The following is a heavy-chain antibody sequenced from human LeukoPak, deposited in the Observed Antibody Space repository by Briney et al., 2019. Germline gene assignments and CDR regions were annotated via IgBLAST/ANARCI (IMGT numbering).Heavy chain of an antibody. Sequence: GGSLRLSCAASGXTFDDYGMSWVRQAPGKGLEWFSGINWNGGSTGYADSVKGRFTISRDNAKNSLYLQMNSLRAEDTALYYCARLGVGATRDAFDIWGQGTMVTVSS. V-gene: IGHV3-20*04. D-gene: IGHD1-26*01. CDR1: GXTFDDYG. CDR2: INWNGGST. CDR3: ARLGVGATRDAFDI. J-gene: IGHJ3*02.